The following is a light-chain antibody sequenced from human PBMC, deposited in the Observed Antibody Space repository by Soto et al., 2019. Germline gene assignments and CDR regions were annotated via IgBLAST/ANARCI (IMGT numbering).Light chain of an antibody. Sequence: DIQMTQSPSSLSASVGDRVTITCRASRDISNSFAWYQQTPGKAPKLLLRGASSLHRGVPSRFSGGGAGTEFTLTISSLQHEDFATYYCQQTSAFPRTFGQGTKVDVK. V-gene: IGKV1-12*01. CDR3: QQTSAFPRT. CDR2: GAS. CDR1: RDISNS. J-gene: IGKJ1*01.